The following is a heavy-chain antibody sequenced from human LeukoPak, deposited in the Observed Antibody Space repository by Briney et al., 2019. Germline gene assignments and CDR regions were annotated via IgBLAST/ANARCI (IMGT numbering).Heavy chain of an antibody. D-gene: IGHD1-1*01. CDR2: ISGSNSYI. CDR3: ARALTTLTYEGY. Sequence: GGSLRLSCAASGFTFSSYTMHWIRQAPGKGPEWVSSISGSNSYIFYADSVKGRFTVSRDNAKDSLYLQMNSLRAEDTAVYYCARALTTLTYEGYWGQGTLVTVSS. CDR1: GFTFSSYT. V-gene: IGHV3-21*01. J-gene: IGHJ4*02.